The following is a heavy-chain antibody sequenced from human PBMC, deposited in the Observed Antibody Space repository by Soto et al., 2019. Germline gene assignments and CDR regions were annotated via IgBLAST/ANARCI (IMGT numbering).Heavy chain of an antibody. Sequence: EMQLLESGGGLVQPGGSLRLSCAASGFTFSSFAMSWVRQAPGKGLDWVSAISGSGGSTYSADSVKGRFTISRDNSKNTLYLQMNNLRVEDTAVYYCATAPWNNAYCGQGTLVTVSS. V-gene: IGHV3-23*01. CDR1: GFTFSSFA. J-gene: IGHJ4*02. D-gene: IGHD1-1*01. CDR3: ATAPWNNAY. CDR2: ISGSGGST.